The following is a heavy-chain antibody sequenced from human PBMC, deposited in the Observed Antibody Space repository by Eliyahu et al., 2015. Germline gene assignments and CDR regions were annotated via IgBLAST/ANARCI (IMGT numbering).Heavy chain of an antibody. V-gene: IGHV4-39*01. CDR3: AHGRTAGYYKGDAFDV. CDR1: VXPTPFYXXX. J-gene: IGHJ3*01. CDR2: SHSNRDP. Sequence: LQESGPGLVKPSETLSXTCSASVXPTPFYXXXSGRAPRAAGEGLEWSGGSHSNRDPFYNPSLKSRATINLDASMRHFSLRLTSVTAADTAVYYCAHGRTAGYYKGDAFDVWGQGTMVIVSS. D-gene: IGHD3-9*01.